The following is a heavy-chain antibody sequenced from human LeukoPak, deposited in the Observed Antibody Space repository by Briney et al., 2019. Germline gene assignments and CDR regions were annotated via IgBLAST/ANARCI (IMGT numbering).Heavy chain of an antibody. J-gene: IGHJ6*02. Sequence: PSETLSLTCTVSGGSISSSSYYWGWIRQPPGKGLEWIGSSYYTGTAYYNPSLKSRITISVDTSKNQFSLKLSSVTAADTAVYYCARSSPIEYYYYYYGMDVWGQGTTVTVSS. CDR2: SYYTGTA. CDR1: GGSISSSSYY. CDR3: ARSSPIEYYYYYYGMDV. D-gene: IGHD5-24*01. V-gene: IGHV4-39*01.